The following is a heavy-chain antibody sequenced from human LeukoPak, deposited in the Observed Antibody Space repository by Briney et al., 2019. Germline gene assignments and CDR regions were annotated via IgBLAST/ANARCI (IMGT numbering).Heavy chain of an antibody. J-gene: IGHJ2*01. CDR2: ISGSGGST. CDR1: GFTFTTYA. CDR3: APASYIGISAPESYFDR. D-gene: IGHD3-3*02. V-gene: IGHV3-23*01. Sequence: GGSLRLSCAASGFTFTTYAMNWVRQAPGKGLEWVSVISGSGGSTYYADSVKGRFTISRDNSKNTLYLEVNSLRAEDRAVYYCAPASYIGISAPESYFDRCGRGTLVTVSS.